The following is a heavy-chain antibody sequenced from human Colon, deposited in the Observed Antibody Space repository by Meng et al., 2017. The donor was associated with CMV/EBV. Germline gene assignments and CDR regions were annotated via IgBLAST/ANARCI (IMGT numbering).Heavy chain of an antibody. J-gene: IGHJ4*02. Sequence: ASVKVSCKASGYMFNVYYIHWVRQARGQGLEWMGWMNPNSGDTNYAQKFQDRVTLTRDTSTGTAFMELTSLRSDDTAVYYCARLLSGGWERDLGDYWGQGTLV. V-gene: IGHV1-2*02. CDR3: ARLLSGGWERDLGDY. CDR1: GYMFNVYY. CDR2: MNPNSGDT. D-gene: IGHD2-15*01.